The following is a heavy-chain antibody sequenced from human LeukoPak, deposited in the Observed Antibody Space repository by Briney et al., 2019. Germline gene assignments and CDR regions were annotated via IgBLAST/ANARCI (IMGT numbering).Heavy chain of an antibody. CDR1: GFTFSTYE. V-gene: IGHV3-48*03. J-gene: IGHJ4*02. Sequence: PGGSLRLSCAVSGFTFSTYEMNWVRQAPGKGLEWISCISAGGLPTFCADSVKGRFTISGDNAKNSLYLHMNRLTVEDTAVYYCTRRGGYFDYWGQGSLVTVSS. D-gene: IGHD3-10*01. CDR3: TRRGGYFDY. CDR2: ISAGGLPT.